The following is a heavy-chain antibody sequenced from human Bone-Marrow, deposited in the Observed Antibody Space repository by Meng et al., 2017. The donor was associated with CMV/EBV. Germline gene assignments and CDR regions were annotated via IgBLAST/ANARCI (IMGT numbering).Heavy chain of an antibody. D-gene: IGHD7-27*01. CDR1: GYTFTSYG. CDR2: ISAYNGNT. CDR3: ATNPVGNWDRYYYYYGMDV. Sequence: ASVKVSCKASGYTFTSYGISWVRQAPGQGLEWMGWISAYNGNTNYAQKLQGRVTMTTDTSTSTAYMELRSLRSEDTAVYYCATNPVGNWDRYYYYYGMDVWGQGTTVTVSS. J-gene: IGHJ6*02. V-gene: IGHV1-18*01.